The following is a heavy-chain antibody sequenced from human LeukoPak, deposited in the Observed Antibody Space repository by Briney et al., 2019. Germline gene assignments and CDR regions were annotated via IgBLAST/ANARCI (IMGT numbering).Heavy chain of an antibody. Sequence: GGSLRLSCAASGFSFSSYGMHWVRQAPGEGLDWVAFIRYDGSNECYADSVKGRFTISRDNSENTLYLQMNSLTAGDTAVYYCVADFDYWGQGTLVTVSS. J-gene: IGHJ4*02. V-gene: IGHV3-30*02. CDR2: IRYDGSNE. CDR1: GFSFSSYG. CDR3: VADFDY.